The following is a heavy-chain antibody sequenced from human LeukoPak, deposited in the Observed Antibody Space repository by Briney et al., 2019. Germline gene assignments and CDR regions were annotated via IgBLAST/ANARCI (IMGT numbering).Heavy chain of an antibody. CDR1: GYSLTSYW. CDR3: ARHSKYDILTNINFDY. CDR2: IYPGDSDT. Sequence: RRGESLKISCKGSGYSLTSYWIGWVRQMPGKGLEWMGIIYPGDSDTRYSPSFQGQVTISADKSISTAYLQWSSLKASDTAMYYCARHSKYDILTNINFDYWGQGTLVTVSS. D-gene: IGHD3-9*01. V-gene: IGHV5-51*01. J-gene: IGHJ4*02.